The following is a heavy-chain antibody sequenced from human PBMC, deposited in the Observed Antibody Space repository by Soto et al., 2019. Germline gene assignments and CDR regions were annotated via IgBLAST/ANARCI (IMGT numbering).Heavy chain of an antibody. CDR1: GFTFSSYG. V-gene: IGHV3-30*18. D-gene: IGHD3-16*01. CDR3: AKDGSRGSYYDY. J-gene: IGHJ4*02. Sequence: GGSLRLSCAASGFTFSSYGMHWVRQAPGKGLEWVAVISYDGSNKYYADSVKGRFTISRDNSKNTLYLQMNSLRAEDTAVYYCAKDGSRGSYYDYWGQGTLVTVSS. CDR2: ISYDGSNK.